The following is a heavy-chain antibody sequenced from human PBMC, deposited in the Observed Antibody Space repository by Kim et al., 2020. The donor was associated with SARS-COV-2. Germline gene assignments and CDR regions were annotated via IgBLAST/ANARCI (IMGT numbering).Heavy chain of an antibody. V-gene: IGHV4-38-2*02. Sequence: SETLSLTCTVSGYSISSGYYWGWIRQPPGTGLEWIGSIYHSGSTYYNPSLKSRVTISVDTSKNQFSLKLSSVTAADTAVYYCASNPPSSGWYRVFDYWGQGTLVTVSS. D-gene: IGHD6-19*01. J-gene: IGHJ4*02. CDR1: GYSISSGYY. CDR3: ASNPPSSGWYRVFDY. CDR2: IYHSGST.